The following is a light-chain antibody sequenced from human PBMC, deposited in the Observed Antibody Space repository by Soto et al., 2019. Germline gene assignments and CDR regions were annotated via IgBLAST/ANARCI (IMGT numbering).Light chain of an antibody. V-gene: IGKV1-5*01. J-gene: IGKJ1*01. CDR2: DAS. CDR3: QQYNSYRT. CDR1: QSISSW. Sequence: MTQSLSALSASVGDRVTITCRASQSISSWLAWYQQKPGKAPKLLIYDASSLESGVPSRFSGSGSGTEFTLTISSLQPDDFATYYCQQYNSYRTFGQGTKVDNK.